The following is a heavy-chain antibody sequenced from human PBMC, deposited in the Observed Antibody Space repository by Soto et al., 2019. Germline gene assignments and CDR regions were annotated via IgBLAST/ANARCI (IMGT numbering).Heavy chain of an antibody. J-gene: IGHJ4*02. V-gene: IGHV3-7*01. CDR1: GFTFSSYW. D-gene: IGHD3-3*01. Sequence: GGSLRLSCAASGFTFSSYWMSWVRQAPGKGLEWVANIKQDGSEKYYVDSVKGRFTISRDNAKNSLYLQMNSLRAEDTSLFYCARDSDFCRPAYLDNWGQGTLVT. CDR2: IKQDGSEK. CDR3: ARDSDFCRPAYLDN.